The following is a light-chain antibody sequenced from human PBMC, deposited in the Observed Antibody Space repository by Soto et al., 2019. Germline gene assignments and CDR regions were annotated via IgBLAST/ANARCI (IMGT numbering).Light chain of an antibody. CDR3: LQDYNYPRT. Sequence: AIQMTQSPSSLSASVGDRVTITCRASHGIRNDLGWYQQKPGKAPKLLIYAASSLQSGVPSRFSGSGSGTDFPLTISSLQPEDFATYYCLQDYNYPRTFGQGTKVDI. V-gene: IGKV1-6*01. CDR2: AAS. J-gene: IGKJ1*01. CDR1: HGIRND.